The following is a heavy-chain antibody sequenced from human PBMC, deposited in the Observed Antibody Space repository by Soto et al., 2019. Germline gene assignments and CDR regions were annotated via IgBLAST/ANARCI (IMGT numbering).Heavy chain of an antibody. Sequence: ASVKVSCKASGYTFTSYAMHWVRQAPGQRLEWMGWINAGNGNTKYSQKFQGRVTITRDTSASTAYMELSSLRSEDTAVYYCARGSPGIAVAGFPPRGKWGQGTLVTVSS. CDR2: INAGNGNT. D-gene: IGHD6-19*01. V-gene: IGHV1-3*01. CDR1: GYTFTSYA. CDR3: ARGSPGIAVAGFPPRGK. J-gene: IGHJ4*02.